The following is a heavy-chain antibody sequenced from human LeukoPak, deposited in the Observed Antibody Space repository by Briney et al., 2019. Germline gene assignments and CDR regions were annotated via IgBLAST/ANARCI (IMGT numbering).Heavy chain of an antibody. J-gene: IGHJ4*02. V-gene: IGHV4-4*02. CDR1: GGSISSSNW. Sequence: PSGTLSLTCAVSGGSISSSNWWSWVRQPPGKGLEWIGSIYYSGSTYYNPSLKSRVTISVDTSKNQFSLKLSSVTAADTAVYYCARVPGQVYYYGSGSYYFAPFDYWGQGTLVTVSS. CDR3: ARVPGQVYYYGSGSYYFAPFDY. CDR2: IYYSGST. D-gene: IGHD3-10*01.